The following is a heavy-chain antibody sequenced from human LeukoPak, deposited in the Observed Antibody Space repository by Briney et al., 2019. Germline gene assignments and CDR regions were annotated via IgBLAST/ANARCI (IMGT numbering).Heavy chain of an antibody. Sequence: ASVKVSCKASGYTFTGYYMNRVRQAPGQGLEWMGWINPNSGGTNYAQKFQGRVTMTRDTSISTAYMELSRLRSDDTAVYYCARDKYDFWSGYYRYYFVYWGQGTLVTVSS. CDR3: ARDKYDFWSGYYRYYFVY. J-gene: IGHJ4*02. CDR2: INPNSGGT. CDR1: GYTFTGYY. D-gene: IGHD3-3*01. V-gene: IGHV1-2*02.